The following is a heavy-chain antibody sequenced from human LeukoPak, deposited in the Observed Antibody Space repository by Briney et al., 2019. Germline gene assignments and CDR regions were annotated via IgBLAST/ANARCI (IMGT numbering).Heavy chain of an antibody. J-gene: IGHJ4*02. CDR2: IIPIFGTA. V-gene: IGHV1-69*05. D-gene: IGHD3-22*01. CDR3: ARSHLEYSSGYYFGPHFDY. Sequence: GASVEVSCKASGGTFSSYAISWVRQAPGQGLEWVGGIIPIFGTANYAQKFQGRVTITTDESTSTAYMELSSLRSEDTAVYYCARSHLEYSSGYYFGPHFDYWGQGTLVTVSS. CDR1: GGTFSSYA.